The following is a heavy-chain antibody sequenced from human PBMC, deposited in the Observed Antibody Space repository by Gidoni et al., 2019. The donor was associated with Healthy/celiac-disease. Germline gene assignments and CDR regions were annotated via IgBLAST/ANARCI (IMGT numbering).Heavy chain of an antibody. CDR2: ISYDGSNK. CDR1: GFTFSSYA. Sequence: QVQLVESGGGVVKPGRSLRLSCAASGFTFSSYAMHWVRQAPGKGLEWVAVISYDGSNKYYADSVKGRFTISRDNSKNTLYLQMNSLRAEDTAVYYCARALRPLWYFDLWGRGTLVTVSS. CDR3: ARALRPLWYFDL. V-gene: IGHV3-30-3*01. J-gene: IGHJ2*01.